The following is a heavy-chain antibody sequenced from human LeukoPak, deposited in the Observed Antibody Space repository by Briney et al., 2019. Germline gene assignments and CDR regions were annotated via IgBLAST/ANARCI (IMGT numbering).Heavy chain of an antibody. J-gene: IGHJ4*02. Sequence: PGGSLRLSCAASGFTFSSYGMHWVRQAPGKGLEWVAVIWYDGSNKYYADSVKGRFTISRDNSKNTLYLQMNSLRAEDTAVYYCARDLVALTYYYDSSGYPTGGFDCWGQGTLVTVSS. D-gene: IGHD3-22*01. CDR1: GFTFSSYG. CDR3: ARDLVALTYYYDSSGYPTGGFDC. V-gene: IGHV3-33*01. CDR2: IWYDGSNK.